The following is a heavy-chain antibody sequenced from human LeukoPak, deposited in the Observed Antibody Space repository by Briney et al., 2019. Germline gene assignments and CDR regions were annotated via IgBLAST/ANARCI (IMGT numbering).Heavy chain of an antibody. CDR1: GYSFTSYW. Sequence: GESLQISCQGSGYSFTSYWIGWVRQMPGKGLEWMGIIYPGDSDTRYSPSFQGQVTISADKSISTAYLQWSSLKASDTAMYYCAGRHQLLGFDPWGQGTLVTVSS. D-gene: IGHD2-2*01. CDR2: IYPGDSDT. CDR3: AGRHQLLGFDP. V-gene: IGHV5-51*01. J-gene: IGHJ5*02.